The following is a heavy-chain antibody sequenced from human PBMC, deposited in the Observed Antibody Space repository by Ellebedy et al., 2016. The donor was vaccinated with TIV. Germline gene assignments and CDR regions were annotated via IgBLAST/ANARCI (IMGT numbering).Heavy chain of an antibody. CDR3: ARAHFQLDFYGLDV. Sequence: SETLSLTXTVSGGSISSGDYYWSWIRQPPGKGLEWIGYIYYSGSTYYNPSLKSRVTISVDTSKNQFSLKLSSVTAADTAVYYCARAHFQLDFYGLDVWGQGTTVTVSS. CDR2: IYYSGST. V-gene: IGHV4-30-4*01. D-gene: IGHD6-13*01. J-gene: IGHJ6*02. CDR1: GGSISSGDYY.